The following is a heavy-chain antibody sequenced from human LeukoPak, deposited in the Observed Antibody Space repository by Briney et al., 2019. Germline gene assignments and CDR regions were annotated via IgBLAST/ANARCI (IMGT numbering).Heavy chain of an antibody. CDR2: IIPIFGTA. CDR1: GGTFSSYA. V-gene: IGHV1-69*01. CDR3: AVTGIIAARFNWFDP. D-gene: IGHD6-6*01. Sequence: ASVKVSCKASGGTFSSYAISWVRQAPGQGLEWMGGIIPIFGTANYAQKFQGRVTITADESTSTAYMELSSLRSEDTAVYYCAVTGIIAARFNWFDPWGQGTLVTVSS. J-gene: IGHJ5*02.